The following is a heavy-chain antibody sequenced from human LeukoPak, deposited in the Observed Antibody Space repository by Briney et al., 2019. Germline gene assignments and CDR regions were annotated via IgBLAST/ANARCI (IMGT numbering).Heavy chain of an antibody. CDR1: GYTFTGYY. V-gene: IGHV1-2*02. J-gene: IGHJ4*02. CDR2: INPNSGGT. D-gene: IGHD3-9*01. Sequence: ASVKVSCKASGYTFTGYYMHWVRQAPGQGLEWMGWINPNSGGTNYAQKFQGRVTMTRDASISTAYMELSRLRSDDTAVYYCARSDILTGPYDYWGQGTLVTVSS. CDR3: ARSDILTGPYDY.